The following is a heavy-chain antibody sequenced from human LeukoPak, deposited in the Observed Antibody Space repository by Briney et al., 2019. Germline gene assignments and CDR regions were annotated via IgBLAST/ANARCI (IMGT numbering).Heavy chain of an antibody. CDR1: GGSISSSSYY. CDR2: IYYSGST. J-gene: IGHJ4*02. V-gene: IGHV4-39*01. Sequence: KPSETLSLTCTVSGGSISSSSYYWVWIRQPPGKGLEWIGSIYYSGSTYYNPSLKSRVTISVDTSKNQFSLKLSPVTAADTAVYYCARQVGSSTPFDYWGQGTLVTVSS. D-gene: IGHD6-6*01. CDR3: ARQVGSSTPFDY.